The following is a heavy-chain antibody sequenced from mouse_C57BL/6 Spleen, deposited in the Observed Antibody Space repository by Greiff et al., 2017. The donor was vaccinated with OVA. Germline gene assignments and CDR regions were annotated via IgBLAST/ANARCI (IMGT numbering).Heavy chain of an antibody. D-gene: IGHD1-1*01. CDR2: ISNGGGST. Sequence: EVKLVESGGGLVQPGGSLKLSCAASGFTFSDYYMYWVRQTPEKRLEWVAYISNGGGSTYYPDTVKGRFTISRDNAKNTLYLQMSRLKSEDTAMYYCARHLLPDYYAMDYWGQGTSVTVSS. J-gene: IGHJ4*01. V-gene: IGHV5-12*01. CDR1: GFTFSDYY. CDR3: ARHLLPDYYAMDY.